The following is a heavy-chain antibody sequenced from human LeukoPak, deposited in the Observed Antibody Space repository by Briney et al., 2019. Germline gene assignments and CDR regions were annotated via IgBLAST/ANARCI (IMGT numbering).Heavy chain of an antibody. J-gene: IGHJ4*02. CDR1: GGTFSSYA. CDR3: AGSLKFITMIPHY. Sequence: ASVKVSCKASGGTFSSYAISWVRQAPGQGLEWMGGIIPIFGTANYAQKFQGRVTITADESTSTAYMELSSLRSEDTAVFYCAGSLKFITMIPHYWGQGTLVTVSS. D-gene: IGHD3-22*01. V-gene: IGHV1-69*01. CDR2: IIPIFGTA.